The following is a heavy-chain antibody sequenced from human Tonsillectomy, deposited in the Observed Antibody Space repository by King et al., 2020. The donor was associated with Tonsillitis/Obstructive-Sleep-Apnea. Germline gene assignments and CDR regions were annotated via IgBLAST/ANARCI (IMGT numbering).Heavy chain of an antibody. CDR1: GGSISSYY. CDR2: IYYSGST. J-gene: IGHJ2*01. D-gene: IGHD4-17*01. Sequence: QLQLQESGPGLVKPSETLSLTCTVSGGSISSYYWSWIRQPPGKGLEWIGYIYYSGSTNYNPSLKSRVTISVDTSKNQFSLKLSSVTAADTAVYYCARGDYGAYWYFDLWGRGTLVTVSS. V-gene: IGHV4-59*01. CDR3: ARGDYGAYWYFDL.